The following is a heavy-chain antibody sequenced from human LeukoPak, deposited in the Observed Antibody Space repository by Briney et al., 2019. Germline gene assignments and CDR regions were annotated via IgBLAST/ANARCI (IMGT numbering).Heavy chain of an antibody. D-gene: IGHD6-13*01. V-gene: IGHV3-23*01. J-gene: IGHJ4*02. Sequence: GGSLRLSCAASGFTLSSYAMSWVRQAPGKGLEWVSATSSSDAGTYYAESVRGRFTISRDNSKNTLFLQMNSLRAEDAAVYYCARAQRPFEAPTGTVVMGFDFWGQGSLVTVSS. CDR1: GFTLSSYA. CDR3: ARAQRPFEAPTGTVVMGFDF. CDR2: TSSSDAGT.